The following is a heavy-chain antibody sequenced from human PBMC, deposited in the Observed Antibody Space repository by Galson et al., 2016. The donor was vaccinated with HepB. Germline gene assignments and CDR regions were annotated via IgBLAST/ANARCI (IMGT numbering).Heavy chain of an antibody. D-gene: IGHD3-16*01. CDR1: GFTFSGYG. CDR2: ISMSGGSR. Sequence: SLRLSCAASGFTFSGYGMHWVRQAPGKGLEDVSSISMSGGSRDYAESVKGRFTISRDNSRSTLFLQMNSLRAEDTGVYYCVRGSTAPDVWGKGTTVTVSS. CDR3: VRGSTAPDV. V-gene: IGHV3-23*01. J-gene: IGHJ6*04.